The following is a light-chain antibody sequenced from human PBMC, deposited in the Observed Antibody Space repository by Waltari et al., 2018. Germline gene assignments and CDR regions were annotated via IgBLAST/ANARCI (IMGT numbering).Light chain of an antibody. CDR1: SSAIRAHTY. CDR2: DVS. CDR3: SSYAGGNTYI. V-gene: IGLV2-8*01. Sequence: QAALTQPPSVSGSPGQSVTISCTGPSSAIRAHTYVYWYQQHPGKAPKLIIYDVSKRPSGVSDRFSGSKSGNTASLTISGLQAEDEADYYCSSYAGGNTYIFGTGTRLTVL. J-gene: IGLJ1*01.